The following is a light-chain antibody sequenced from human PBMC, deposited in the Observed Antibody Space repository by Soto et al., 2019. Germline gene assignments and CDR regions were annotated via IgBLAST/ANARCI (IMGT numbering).Light chain of an antibody. V-gene: IGKV3-15*01. CDR1: QSVSRN. CDR2: GAS. J-gene: IGKJ3*01. CDR3: QQYNNWPET. Sequence: EIVMTQSPATLSVSPGERATLSCRASQSVSRNLAWYQQKPGQAPRLLIYGASTRATGIPARFSGSGSGTEFTLTISSLQSEDFAVYDCQQYNNWPETFGPGTKVDIK.